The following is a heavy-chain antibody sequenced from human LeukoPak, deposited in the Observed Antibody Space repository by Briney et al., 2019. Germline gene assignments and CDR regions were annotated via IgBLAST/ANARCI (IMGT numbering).Heavy chain of an antibody. CDR3: ARHISGSYHFDY. Sequence: SETLSLTCAVSGYSISSGYYWGWIRQPPGKGLEWIGSIYHSGSTYYNPSLKSRVTISVDTSKNQFSLKLSSVTAADTAVYYCARHISGSYHFDYWGQGTLVTVSS. CDR2: IYHSGST. CDR1: GYSISSGYY. J-gene: IGHJ4*02. D-gene: IGHD1-26*01. V-gene: IGHV4-38-2*01.